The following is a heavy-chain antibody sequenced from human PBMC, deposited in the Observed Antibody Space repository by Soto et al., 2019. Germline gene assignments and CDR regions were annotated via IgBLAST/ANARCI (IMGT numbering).Heavy chain of an antibody. J-gene: IGHJ4*02. CDR1: GGSISSGGYY. CDR2: IYYSGST. Sequence: QVQLQESGPGLVKPSQTLSLTCTVSGGSISSGGYYWSWIRQHPGKGLEWIGYIYYSGSTYYNPSLKSRVTISVDTSKNQFSLKLSSVTAADTAVYYCARYKTVVPAARVFDYWGQGTLVTVSS. V-gene: IGHV4-31*03. D-gene: IGHD2-2*01. CDR3: ARYKTVVPAARVFDY.